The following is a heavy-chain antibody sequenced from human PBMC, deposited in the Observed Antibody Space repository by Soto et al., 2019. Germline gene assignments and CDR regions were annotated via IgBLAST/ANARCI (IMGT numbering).Heavy chain of an antibody. Sequence: ASVKVSCKASGYTFTSYGISWVRQAPGQGLEWMGWISAYNGNTNYAQKLQGRVTMTTDTSTSTAYMELRSLRSDDTAVYYCASTEVDFVVVPAAYSFRANYCYYMDVWGQGNTVTVSS. V-gene: IGHV1-18*01. D-gene: IGHD2-2*03. J-gene: IGHJ6*03. CDR3: ASTEVDFVVVPAAYSFRANYCYYMDV. CDR2: ISAYNGNT. CDR1: GYTFTSYG.